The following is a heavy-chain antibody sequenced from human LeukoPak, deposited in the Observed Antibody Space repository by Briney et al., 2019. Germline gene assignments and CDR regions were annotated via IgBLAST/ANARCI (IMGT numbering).Heavy chain of an antibody. CDR1: GFTFSNYR. Sequence: GGSLRLSCAASGFTFSNYRMSWVRQAPGKGLEWVANIKGDGSYKYYVYSVKGRFTISRDNAKSSVYLQMNTLRAEDTAVYYCATSADSSGNDWGKGTLVTVSS. J-gene: IGHJ4*02. CDR3: ATSADSSGND. D-gene: IGHD3-22*01. V-gene: IGHV3-7*03. CDR2: IKGDGSYK.